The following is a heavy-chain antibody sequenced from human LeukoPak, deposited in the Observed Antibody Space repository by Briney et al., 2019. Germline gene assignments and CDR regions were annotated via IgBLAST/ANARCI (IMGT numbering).Heavy chain of an antibody. D-gene: IGHD2-21*02. Sequence: SETLSLTCTVSGGSISSYYWSRIRQPPGKGLEWIGYIYYSGSTNYNPSLKSRVTISVDTSKNQFSLKLSSVTAADTAVYYCARQRGDFYFDYWGQGTLVIVSS. V-gene: IGHV4-59*08. CDR3: ARQRGDFYFDY. CDR1: GGSISSYY. CDR2: IYYSGST. J-gene: IGHJ4*02.